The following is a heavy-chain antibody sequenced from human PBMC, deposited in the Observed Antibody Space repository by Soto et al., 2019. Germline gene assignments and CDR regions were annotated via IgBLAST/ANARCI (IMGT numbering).Heavy chain of an antibody. J-gene: IGHJ4*01. D-gene: IGHD5-18*01. CDR1: GGSVCHYY. V-gene: IGHV4-59*02. Sequence: PSGTLSLMCTVSGGSVCHYYWSWVRQSPGKGLEWIGYISYLGTPNSNPSLKSRVTISLDTSKNQFSLKLRSVTAADTAVYYCVRGGGGYGNCRIGYWGHGTLVTVSS. CDR3: VRGGGGYGNCRIGY. CDR2: ISYLGTP.